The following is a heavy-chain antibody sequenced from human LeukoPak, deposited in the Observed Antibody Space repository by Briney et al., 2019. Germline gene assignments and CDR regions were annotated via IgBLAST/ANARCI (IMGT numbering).Heavy chain of an antibody. D-gene: IGHD2-21*02. V-gene: IGHV4-39*01. CDR1: GASISTHTYC. CDR3: ARSYCAGDCYTEYFQH. Sequence: PSETLSLTCTVSGASISTHTYCWGWIRQPPGKGLEWIGSIYYNGNTYYNPSLKSRVTISVDTSNNQFSLKLRSVTAADTAVHYCARSYCAGDCYTEYFQHWGQGTLVTVSS. J-gene: IGHJ1*01. CDR2: IYYNGNT.